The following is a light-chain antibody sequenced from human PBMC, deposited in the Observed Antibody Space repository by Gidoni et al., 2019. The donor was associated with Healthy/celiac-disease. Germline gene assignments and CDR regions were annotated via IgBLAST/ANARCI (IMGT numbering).Light chain of an antibody. Sequence: EIVLTQSPGTLSLSPGERAPLSCRASQSVSSSYLAWYQQKPGQAPRLLIYCASSRATCIPDRFSCSGSGTDFPLTISRLEPEDFAVYYCQQYGSSPRTFXQXTKVEIK. CDR1: QSVSSSY. CDR2: CAS. CDR3: QQYGSSPRT. J-gene: IGKJ1*01. V-gene: IGKV3-20*01.